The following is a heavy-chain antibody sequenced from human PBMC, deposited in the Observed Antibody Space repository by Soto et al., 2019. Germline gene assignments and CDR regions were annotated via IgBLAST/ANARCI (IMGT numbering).Heavy chain of an antibody. CDR3: ARGTSPTAAGEHIEY. J-gene: IGHJ4*02. D-gene: IGHD6-13*01. Sequence: GASVKVSCKASGYTFTGYYMHWVRQAPGQGLEWMGWINPNSGGTNYAQKFQGWVTMTRDTSISTAYMELSRLRSDDTAVYYCARGTSPTAAGEHIEYSGQGTLVTVSS. V-gene: IGHV1-2*04. CDR1: GYTFTGYY. CDR2: INPNSGGT.